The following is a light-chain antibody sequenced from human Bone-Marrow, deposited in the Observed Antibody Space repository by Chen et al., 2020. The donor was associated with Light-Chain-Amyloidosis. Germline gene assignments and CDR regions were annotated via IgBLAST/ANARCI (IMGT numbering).Light chain of an antibody. CDR3: SSYTITNALV. CDR1: SSDVGGDNH. CDR2: EVT. Sequence: QSALTQPASVSGSPGQSITISCTGTSSDVGGDNHVSGYQQHPDKAPKLMIYEVTHRPSWVPEPCSGSKSANTASLTIAGLQTEDEADYFCSSYTITNALVFGSGTRVTVL. J-gene: IGLJ1*01. V-gene: IGLV2-14*01.